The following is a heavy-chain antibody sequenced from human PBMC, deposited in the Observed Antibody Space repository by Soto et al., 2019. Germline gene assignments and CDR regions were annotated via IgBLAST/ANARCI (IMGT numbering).Heavy chain of an antibody. CDR3: ARATSVATPFDY. CDR1: GFTFSSYA. J-gene: IGHJ4*02. V-gene: IGHV3-30-3*01. CDR2: ISYDGSNK. D-gene: IGHD5-12*01. Sequence: GSLRLSCAASGFTFSSYAMHWVRQAPGKGLEWVAVISYDGSNKYYADSVKGRFTISRDNSKNTLYLQMNSLRAEDTAVYYCARATSVATPFDYWGQGTLVTVSS.